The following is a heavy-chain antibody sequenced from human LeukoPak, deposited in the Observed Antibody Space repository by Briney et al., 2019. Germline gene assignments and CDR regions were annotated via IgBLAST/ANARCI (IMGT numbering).Heavy chain of an antibody. Sequence: SETLSLTCTVSGGSISSYYWSWIRQPRGKGLEWIGYIYYSGSTNYNPSLKSRVTISVDTSKNQFSLKLSSVTAADTAVYYCAREVPYYYGSGSYYVWGQGTLVTVSS. CDR2: IYYSGST. J-gene: IGHJ4*02. D-gene: IGHD3-10*01. V-gene: IGHV4-59*01. CDR1: GGSISSYY. CDR3: AREVPYYYGSGSYYV.